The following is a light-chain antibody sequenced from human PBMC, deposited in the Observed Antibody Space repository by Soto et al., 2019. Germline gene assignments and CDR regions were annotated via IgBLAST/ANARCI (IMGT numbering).Light chain of an antibody. CDR3: SSYTTSSTVA. J-gene: IGLJ2*01. Sequence: QSALTQSASVSGSPGQSITISCTETSSDIGGYNYVSWYQQHPDKAPKLMIFEVSNRPSGVSNRFSGSKSGNTASLTISGLLAEDEADYYCSSYTTSSTVAFGGGTKLTVL. CDR2: EVS. V-gene: IGLV2-14*01. CDR1: SSDIGGYNY.